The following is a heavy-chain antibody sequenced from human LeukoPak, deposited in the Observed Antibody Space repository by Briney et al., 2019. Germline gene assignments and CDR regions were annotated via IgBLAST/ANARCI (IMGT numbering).Heavy chain of an antibody. J-gene: IGHJ4*02. CDR1: GVIFSNYG. CDR3: VRDYNWGTDY. V-gene: IGHV3-30*02. CDR2: TRNDGGNK. D-gene: IGHD7-27*01. Sequence: GGSLSLSCAASGVIFSNYGMHWDRQNQGKGLEWVAYTRNDGGNKYYADSVKGRFTLSRDNSKNTVDLQMNSLRAEDTALYHCVRDYNWGTDYWGQGTLVTVSS.